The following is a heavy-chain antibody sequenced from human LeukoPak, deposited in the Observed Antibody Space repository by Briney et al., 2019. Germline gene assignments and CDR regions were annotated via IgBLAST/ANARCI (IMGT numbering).Heavy chain of an antibody. V-gene: IGHV3-33*01. CDR1: GFTFSSYG. Sequence: QPGGSLRLSCAASGFTFSSYGMHWVRQAPGKGLEWVAVIWYDGSNKYYADSVKGRFTISRDNSKNTLYLQMNSLRAEDTAVYYCAIDPFPGIAVATGFCDYWGQGTLVTVSS. CDR2: IWYDGSNK. CDR3: AIDPFPGIAVATGFCDY. D-gene: IGHD6-19*01. J-gene: IGHJ4*02.